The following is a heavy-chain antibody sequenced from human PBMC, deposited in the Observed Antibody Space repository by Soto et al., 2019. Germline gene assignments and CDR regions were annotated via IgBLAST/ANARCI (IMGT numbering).Heavy chain of an antibody. J-gene: IGHJ4*02. Sequence: GGSLRLSCAASGFTFSSYWMSWVRQAPGKGLEWVANIKQDGSEKYYVDSVKGRFTISRDNAKNSLYLQMNSLRAEDTAVYYSARDRVYRAYYFDYWGQGTLVTVSS. V-gene: IGHV3-7*05. CDR2: IKQDGSEK. D-gene: IGHD6-6*01. CDR1: GFTFSSYW. CDR3: ARDRVYRAYYFDY.